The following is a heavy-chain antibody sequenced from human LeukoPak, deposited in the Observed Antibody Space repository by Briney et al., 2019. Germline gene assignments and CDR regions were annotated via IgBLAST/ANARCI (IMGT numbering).Heavy chain of an antibody. V-gene: IGHV4-39*01. CDR3: ASWVVIAQFDY. J-gene: IGHJ4*02. Sequence: TSETLSLTCTVSGGSISSSSYYWGWIRQPPGKGLEWIGSIYYSGSTYYNPSLKSRVTISVDTSKNQFSLKLSSVTAADTAVYYCASWVVIAQFDYWGQGTLVTVSS. D-gene: IGHD2-21*01. CDR2: IYYSGST. CDR1: GGSISSSSYY.